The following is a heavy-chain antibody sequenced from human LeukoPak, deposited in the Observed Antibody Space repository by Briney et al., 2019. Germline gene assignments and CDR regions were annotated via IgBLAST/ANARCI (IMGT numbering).Heavy chain of an antibody. CDR3: ARAPQGYYYYYYMDV. V-gene: IGHV1-69*13. J-gene: IGHJ6*03. CDR1: GGTFSSYA. Sequence: GASVKVPCKASGGTFSSYAISWVRQAPGQGLEWMGGINPIFGTTNYAQKFQGRVTITADESTSTAYMELSSLRSEDTAVYYCARAPQGYYYYYYMDVWGKGTTVTISS. CDR2: INPIFGTT.